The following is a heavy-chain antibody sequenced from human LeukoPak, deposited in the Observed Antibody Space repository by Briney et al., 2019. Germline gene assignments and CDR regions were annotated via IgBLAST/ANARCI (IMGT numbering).Heavy chain of an antibody. V-gene: IGHV1-69*06. CDR1: GGTFSNYA. D-gene: IGHD6-13*01. Sequence: ASVKVSCKASGGTFSNYATSWVRQAPGQGLEWMGGIIPIFGTANYAQKFQGRVTITADKSTSTAYMELSSLRSEDTAVYYCARAYSSSWYADYYYYMDVWGKGTTVTVSS. J-gene: IGHJ6*03. CDR3: ARAYSSSWYADYYYYMDV. CDR2: IIPIFGTA.